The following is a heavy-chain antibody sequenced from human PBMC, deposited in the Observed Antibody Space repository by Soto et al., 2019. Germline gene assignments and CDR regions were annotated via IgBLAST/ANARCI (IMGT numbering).Heavy chain of an antibody. D-gene: IGHD1-26*01. CDR3: ARGPFSRRVGATNPSR. V-gene: IGHV4-34*01. J-gene: IGHJ4*02. CDR1: GGSSRDCY. CDR2: INRSGST. Sequence: SETLSLTCAVYGGSSRDCYWTWIRQSPGKGLEWIGEINRSGSTNYNPSLKSRVTISADTSNNQFSLKLSSATAADTAVYYCARGPFSRRVGATNPSRWGQGTLVTVSS.